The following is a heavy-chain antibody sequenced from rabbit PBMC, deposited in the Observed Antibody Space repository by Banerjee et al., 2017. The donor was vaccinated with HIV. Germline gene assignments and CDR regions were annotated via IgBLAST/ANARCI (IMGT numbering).Heavy chain of an antibody. J-gene: IGHJ6*01. V-gene: IGHV1S40*01. CDR1: GFSFSSNYY. Sequence: QSLEESGGDLVKPGASLTLTCTASGFSFSSNYYMCWVRQAPGKGLEWIACIYAGSSGSTYYASWAKGRFTVSKTSSTTVTLQMTSLTAADTATYFCARAYASSGAYYPTYYGMDLWGQGTLVTVS. D-gene: IGHD1-1*01. CDR3: ARAYASSGAYYPTYYGMDL. CDR2: IYAGSSGST.